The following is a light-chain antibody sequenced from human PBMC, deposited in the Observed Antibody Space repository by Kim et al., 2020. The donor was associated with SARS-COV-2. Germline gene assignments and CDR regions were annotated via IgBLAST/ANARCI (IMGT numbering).Light chain of an antibody. CDR2: AAS. CDR3: QQYDVYPRT. CDR1: QGIANN. V-gene: IGKV1-16*01. Sequence: DTQMTQSPSSLSASIGDRVIISCRASQGIANNLVWLHQKPGKAPKPLIYAASRLETGVPSRFSGSGSGTDFILTISSLQPEDYGTYYCQQYDVYPRTFGQGTKVDIK. J-gene: IGKJ1*01.